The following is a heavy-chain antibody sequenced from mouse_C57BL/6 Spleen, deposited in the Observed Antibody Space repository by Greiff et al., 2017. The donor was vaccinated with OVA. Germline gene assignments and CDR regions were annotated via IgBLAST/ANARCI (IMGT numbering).Heavy chain of an antibody. CDR1: GYAFSSYW. D-gene: IGHD1-1*01. J-gene: IGHJ3*01. CDR3: AREGYYYGSSLSPWFAY. CDR2: IYPGDGDT. Sequence: VQLQQSGAELVKPGASVKISCKASGYAFSSYWMNWVKQRPGKGLEWIGQIYPGDGDTNYNGKFKGKATLTADKSPSTAYMQLSSLTSEDSAVYFCAREGYYYGSSLSPWFAYWGQGTLVTVSA. V-gene: IGHV1-80*01.